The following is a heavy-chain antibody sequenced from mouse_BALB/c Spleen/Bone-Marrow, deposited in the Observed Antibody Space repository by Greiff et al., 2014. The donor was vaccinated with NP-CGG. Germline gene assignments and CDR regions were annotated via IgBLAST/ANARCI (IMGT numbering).Heavy chain of an antibody. Sequence: EVQVVESGGGLVQPGGSLRLSCATSGFTSTDYYMSWVRQSPGKALEWLGSIRNKSNGYTTEYSASVKGRFTISRDNSQSILYLQMNTLRAEDSATYYCARDYYGNIYAMDYWGQGTSVTVSS. V-gene: IGHV7-3*02. CDR1: GFTSTDYY. CDR3: ARDYYGNIYAMDY. D-gene: IGHD1-1*01. CDR2: IRNKSNGYTT. J-gene: IGHJ4*01.